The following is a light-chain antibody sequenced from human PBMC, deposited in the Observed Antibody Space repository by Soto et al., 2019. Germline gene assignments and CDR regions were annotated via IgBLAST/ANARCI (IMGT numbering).Light chain of an antibody. V-gene: IGLV4-69*01. CDR2: LNSDGSH. Sequence: QLVLTQSPSASASLGASVKLTCTLSSGHSNYAIAWHQQQSEKGPRYLMKLNSDGSHSKGDGIPDRFSGSSSGAERYLTISSHHSXDEADYYCQTWGSGIVVFGGGTKLTV. CDR1: SGHSNYA. J-gene: IGLJ2*01. CDR3: QTWGSGIVV.